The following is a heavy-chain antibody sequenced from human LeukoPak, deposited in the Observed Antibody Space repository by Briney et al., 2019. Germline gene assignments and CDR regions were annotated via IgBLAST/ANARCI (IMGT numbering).Heavy chain of an antibody. CDR1: GGTFSSYA. J-gene: IGHJ5*02. CDR2: IIPIFGTA. Sequence: VASVKVSCKASGGTFSSYAISWVRQAPGQGLEWMGGIIPIFGTANYAQKFQGRVTITTDESTSTAYMELGSLRSEDTAVYYCAREPYYYDSSGPNWFDPWGQGTLVTVSS. CDR3: AREPYYYDSSGPNWFDP. D-gene: IGHD3-22*01. V-gene: IGHV1-69*05.